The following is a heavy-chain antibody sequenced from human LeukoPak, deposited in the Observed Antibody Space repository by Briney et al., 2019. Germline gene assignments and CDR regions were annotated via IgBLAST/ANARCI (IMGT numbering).Heavy chain of an antibody. J-gene: IGHJ6*03. CDR2: IYYSGST. V-gene: IGHV4-59*11. Sequence: KPSETLSLTCTVSGGSIRSHYWSWIRQPPGKGLEWIGYIYYSGSTNYNPSLKSRATISVDTSKNQFSLKLSSVTAADTAVYYCARVGIAAVGHYYYYYMDVWGKGTTVTVSS. D-gene: IGHD6-13*01. CDR1: GGSIRSHY. CDR3: ARVGIAAVGHYYYYYMDV.